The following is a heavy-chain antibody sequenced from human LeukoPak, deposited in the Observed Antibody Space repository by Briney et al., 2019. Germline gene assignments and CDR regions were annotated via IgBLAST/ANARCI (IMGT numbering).Heavy chain of an antibody. CDR3: ARDVPHTYYDFWSGYYRFVGSDY. Sequence: KSSETLSLTCTVYGASISCGSYYWSWIRQPAGKGLEWFGRIYTSESTNYNPSLKSRVTISVDTSKNQFSRKLSSVTAADTAVYYCARDVPHTYYDFWSGYYRFVGSDYWGQGTLVTVSS. D-gene: IGHD3-3*01. CDR2: IYTSEST. J-gene: IGHJ4*02. CDR1: GASISCGSYY. V-gene: IGHV4-61*02.